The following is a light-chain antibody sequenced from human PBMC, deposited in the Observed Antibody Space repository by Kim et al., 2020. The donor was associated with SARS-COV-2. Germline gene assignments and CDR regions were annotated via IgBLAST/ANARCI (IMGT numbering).Light chain of an antibody. Sequence: SPGQSATRSCRASQSVGSSYLAWYQQKPGQAPRLLIYGASSRATGIPDRFSGSESGTDFTLSISRLEPEDFAVYHCQQYGSSPWTFGQGTKVDIK. V-gene: IGKV3-20*01. CDR3: QQYGSSPWT. CDR2: GAS. J-gene: IGKJ1*01. CDR1: QSVGSSY.